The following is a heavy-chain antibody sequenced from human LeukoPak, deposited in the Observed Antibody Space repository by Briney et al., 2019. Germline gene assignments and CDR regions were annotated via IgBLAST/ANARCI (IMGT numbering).Heavy chain of an antibody. D-gene: IGHD1-26*01. CDR1: GGSFSGYY. CDR2: INHSGST. V-gene: IGHV4-34*01. Sequence: SETLSLTCAVYGGSFSGYYWSWIRQPPGKGLEWIGEINHSGSTNYNPSLKSRVTISVDTSKNQFSLKLSSVTAADTAVYYCAKDHGATPFDYWGQGTLVTVSS. J-gene: IGHJ4*02. CDR3: AKDHGATPFDY.